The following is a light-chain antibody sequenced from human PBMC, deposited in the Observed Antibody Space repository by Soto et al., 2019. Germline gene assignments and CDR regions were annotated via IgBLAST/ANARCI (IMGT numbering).Light chain of an antibody. CDR2: DAS. J-gene: IGKJ1*01. V-gene: IGKV3-11*01. CDR3: QHRNNWPWT. CDR1: QSVGRY. Sequence: EIVLTQSPAILSLSPGERATLSCRASQSVGRYLVWYQQKPGQAPSLLIYDASNRATGIPARFSGSGSGTDFTLTISSLESEDFAVYYCQHRNNWPWTLGQVTRVEI.